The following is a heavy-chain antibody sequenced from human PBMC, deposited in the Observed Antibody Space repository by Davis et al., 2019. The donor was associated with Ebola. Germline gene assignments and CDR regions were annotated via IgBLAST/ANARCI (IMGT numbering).Heavy chain of an antibody. CDR2: IYYRGST. D-gene: IGHD3-3*01. V-gene: IGHV4-31*03. Sequence: SETLSLTCTVSGGSISSGGYYWSWIRQHPGKGLEWIGYIYYRGSTYYNPSLKSRVTISVDTSKNQFSLKLSSVTAADTAVYYCARVSGDFWSGYYASNWFDPWGQGTLVTVSS. CDR1: GGSISSGGYY. J-gene: IGHJ5*02. CDR3: ARVSGDFWSGYYASNWFDP.